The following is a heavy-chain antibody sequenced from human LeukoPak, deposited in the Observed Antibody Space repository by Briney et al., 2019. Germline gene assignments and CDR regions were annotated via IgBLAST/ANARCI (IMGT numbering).Heavy chain of an antibody. D-gene: IGHD3-10*01. Sequence: PSETLSLTCAVSGYSISSGYYWGWIRQPPGKGLEWIGSIYHSGSTYYNPSLKSRVTISVDTSKNQFSLKLSSVTAADTAVYYCARVLWFGGLPPAGRLYYFDYWGQGTLVTVSS. V-gene: IGHV4-38-2*01. J-gene: IGHJ4*02. CDR1: GYSISSGYY. CDR2: IYHSGST. CDR3: ARVLWFGGLPPAGRLYYFDY.